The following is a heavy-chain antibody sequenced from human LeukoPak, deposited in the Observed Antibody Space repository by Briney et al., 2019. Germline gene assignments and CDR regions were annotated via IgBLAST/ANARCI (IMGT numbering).Heavy chain of an antibody. Sequence: GGSLRLSCAASGFTFSDHNMDWVRQTPGKGVEWVGRIRNKANSYIIEDAASVRGRFTISRDDSKNSLFLQMNSLRAEDTAVYYCARDAGWRLDPWGQGTLVTVSS. J-gene: IGHJ5*02. CDR2: IRNKANSYII. D-gene: IGHD3-3*01. V-gene: IGHV3-72*01. CDR3: ARDAGWRLDP. CDR1: GFTFSDHN.